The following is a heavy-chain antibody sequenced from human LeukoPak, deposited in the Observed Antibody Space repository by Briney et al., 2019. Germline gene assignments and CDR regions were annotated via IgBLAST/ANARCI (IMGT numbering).Heavy chain of an antibody. CDR2: INWNGGNT. V-gene: IGHV3-20*04. CDR3: ARALSNYVDYYYYYYMDV. D-gene: IGHD4-11*01. Sequence: GGSLRLSCAASGFTFDDYGMSWVRQAPGKGLEWVSGINWNGGNTGYVDSVKGRFTISRDNAKNFLYLQMNSLRVEDTALYYCARALSNYVDYYYYYYMDVWGKGTTVTVSS. CDR1: GFTFDDYG. J-gene: IGHJ6*03.